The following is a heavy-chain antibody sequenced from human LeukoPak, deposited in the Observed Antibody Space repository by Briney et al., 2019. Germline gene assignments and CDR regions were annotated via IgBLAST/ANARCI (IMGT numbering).Heavy chain of an antibody. V-gene: IGHV3-74*01. CDR1: GLTFSTYW. D-gene: IGHD2-15*01. CDR2: ISSDASIT. CDR3: ATSARAYIGSSLDY. Sequence: TGGSLRLSCAASGLTFSTYWMHWVRQDPGKGRVWVSRISSDASITSYADPVKGRFTISRDNAKNTLYLQMNSLRAEDTALYYCATSARAYIGSSLDYWGQGTLVTVSS. J-gene: IGHJ4*02.